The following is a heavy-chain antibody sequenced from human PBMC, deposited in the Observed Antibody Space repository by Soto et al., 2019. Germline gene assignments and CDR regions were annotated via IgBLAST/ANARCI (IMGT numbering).Heavy chain of an antibody. V-gene: IGHV4-30-2*01. J-gene: IGHJ5*02. CDR1: GGFISSGGYS. CDR3: ARGYPLNWLDP. CDR2: IFHSGSA. Sequence: PSETLSLTCAVSGGFISSGGYSWSWIRQPPGKGLEWIGYIFHSGSAYHNPSLKSRVTISVDRSKNQFSLNLSSVTAADTAVYYCARGYPLNWLDPWGQGTLVTVSS. D-gene: IGHD2-15*01.